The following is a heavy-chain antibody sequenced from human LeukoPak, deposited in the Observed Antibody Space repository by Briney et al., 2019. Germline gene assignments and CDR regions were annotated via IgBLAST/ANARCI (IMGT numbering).Heavy chain of an antibody. CDR2: INPNSGGT. Sequence: ASVKVSCKASGYTFTGYYMHWVRQAPGQGLEWMGWINPNSGGTNYAQKFQGRVTMTRDTSISTAYMELSRLRSDDTAVCYCARAGYCSGGSCPYYYYYMDVWGKGTTVTVSS. CDR1: GYTFTGYY. D-gene: IGHD2-15*01. J-gene: IGHJ6*03. V-gene: IGHV1-2*02. CDR3: ARAGYCSGGSCPYYYYYMDV.